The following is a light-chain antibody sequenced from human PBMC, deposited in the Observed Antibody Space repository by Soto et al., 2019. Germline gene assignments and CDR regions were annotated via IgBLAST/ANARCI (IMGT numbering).Light chain of an antibody. CDR2: LNSDGRH. V-gene: IGLV4-69*01. CDR1: SGHTNYA. CDR3: LTWGAGIWV. Sequence: QLVLTQSPSASASLGASVKLTCTLSSGHTNYAIAWHQLQTEKGPRYLMKLNSDGRHIKGDGIPDRFSGSSSGAERYLTISSLRSEDEADYYCLTWGAGIWVFGGGTKLTVL. J-gene: IGLJ3*02.